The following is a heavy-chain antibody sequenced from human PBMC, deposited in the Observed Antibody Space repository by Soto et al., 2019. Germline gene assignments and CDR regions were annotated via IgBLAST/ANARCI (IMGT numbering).Heavy chain of an antibody. CDR1: GGTFSSYT. J-gene: IGHJ5*02. CDR2: IIPILGIA. V-gene: IGHV1-69*02. CDR3: ARGPPYYGSGSRLNWFDH. Sequence: SVKVSCKASGGTFSSYTISWVRQAPGQGLEWMGRIIPILGIANYAQKFQGRVTITANKSTSTAYMELSSLRSEDTAVYYCARGPPYYGSGSRLNWFDHWGQGTMVTVSS. D-gene: IGHD3-10*01.